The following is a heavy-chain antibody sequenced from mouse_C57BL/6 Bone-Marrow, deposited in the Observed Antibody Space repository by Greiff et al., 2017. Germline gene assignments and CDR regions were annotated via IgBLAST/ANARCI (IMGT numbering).Heavy chain of an antibody. Sequence: VKLMESGGGLVQPGGSMKLSCAASGFTFSDAWMDWVRQSPEKGLEWVAEIRNKDNNHATYYAESVKGRFTISRDDSKSSVYLQMTSFRTECTSIYYCTSPYYSSRSLPWFAYWGQGTMVTVSA. J-gene: IGHJ3*01. CDR3: TSPYYSSRSLPWFAY. V-gene: IGHV6-6*01. CDR1: GFTFSDAW. D-gene: IGHD1-1*01. CDR2: IRNKDNNHAT.